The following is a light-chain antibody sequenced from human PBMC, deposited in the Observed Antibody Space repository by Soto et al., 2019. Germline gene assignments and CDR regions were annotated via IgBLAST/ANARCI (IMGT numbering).Light chain of an antibody. V-gene: IGLV2-14*01. Sequence: QSALTQPASVSGSPGQSITISCTGTSSDVGGYNYVSWYQQHPGEAPKLMIYEVSNRPSGVSNRFSGSKSGNTASLTISGLQAEDQAYYFCSSYTNSRPQVFGGGTNLTVL. CDR3: SSYTNSRPQV. J-gene: IGLJ3*02. CDR1: SSDVGGYNY. CDR2: EVS.